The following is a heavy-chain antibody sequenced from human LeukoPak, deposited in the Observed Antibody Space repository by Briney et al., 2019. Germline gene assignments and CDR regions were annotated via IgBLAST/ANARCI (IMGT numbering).Heavy chain of an antibody. D-gene: IGHD4-17*01. J-gene: IGHJ4*02. Sequence: GESLKISCVASGFIFRNYWMSWVRQAPGKGLEWVANINHDGGDKNYVDSVKGRFTISRDNAKSSLYLQMNSLRVEDTAVYYCAITGGPTVTAFDLWGQGILVTVSS. CDR3: AITGGPTVTAFDL. CDR1: GFIFRNYW. CDR2: INHDGGDK. V-gene: IGHV3-7*02.